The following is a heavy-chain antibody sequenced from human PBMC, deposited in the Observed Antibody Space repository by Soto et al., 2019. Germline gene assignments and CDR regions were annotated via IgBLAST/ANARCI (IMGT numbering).Heavy chain of an antibody. Sequence: SETLSLTFTISGGSVSVYYWSWIRQSTGQGLEWIGYIYASGSPYYNPSLRSRVTISAGTSKNQISLKLTSPTAADTAVYYCARGVGSSPPQYWGRGTLVTVSS. CDR3: ARGVGSSPPQY. J-gene: IGHJ4*02. CDR1: GGSVSVYY. V-gene: IGHV4-59*02. CDR2: IYASGSP. D-gene: IGHD1-26*01.